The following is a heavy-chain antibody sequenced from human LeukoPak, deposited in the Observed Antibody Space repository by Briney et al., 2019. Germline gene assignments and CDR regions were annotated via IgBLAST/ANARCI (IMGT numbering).Heavy chain of an antibody. J-gene: IGHJ4*02. V-gene: IGHV4-34*01. CDR1: GGSFSGYY. D-gene: IGHD6-6*01. CDR3: ASTMEYSSSSPFDY. CDR2: INHSGST. Sequence: SETLSLTCAVYGGSFSGYYWSWIRQPPGKGLEWIGEINHSGSTNYNPSLKSRVTISVDTSKNQFSLKLSSVTAADTAVYYCASTMEYSSSSPFDYWGQGTLVTVSS.